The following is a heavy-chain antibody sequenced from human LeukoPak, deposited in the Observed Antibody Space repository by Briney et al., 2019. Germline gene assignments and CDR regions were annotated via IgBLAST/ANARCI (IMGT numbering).Heavy chain of an antibody. Sequence: SETLSLTCAVYGGSFSGYYWSWIRQPPGEGLEWIGEINHSGSTNYNPSLKSRVTISVDTSKNQFSLKLSSVTAADTAVYYCARSYDFWSGYSIDYWGQGTLVTVSS. V-gene: IGHV4-34*01. J-gene: IGHJ4*02. D-gene: IGHD3-3*01. CDR1: GGSFSGYY. CDR2: INHSGST. CDR3: ARSYDFWSGYSIDY.